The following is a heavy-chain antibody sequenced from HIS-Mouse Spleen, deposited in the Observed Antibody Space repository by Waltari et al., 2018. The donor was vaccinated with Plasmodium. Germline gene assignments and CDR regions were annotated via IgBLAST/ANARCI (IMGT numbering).Heavy chain of an antibody. J-gene: IGHJ4*02. Sequence: QVQLQQWGAGLLKPSETLSLTCAVYGGSFSGYYWSWIRQPPGKGLEWIGDINHSGSTNYIPSLKSRDTISVDTCKNQFTLKLSSVTAADTAVYYCASSGSWSYYYWGQGTLVTVSS. CDR3: ASSGSWSYYY. CDR2: INHSGST. CDR1: GGSFSGYY. V-gene: IGHV4-34*01. D-gene: IGHD3-10*01.